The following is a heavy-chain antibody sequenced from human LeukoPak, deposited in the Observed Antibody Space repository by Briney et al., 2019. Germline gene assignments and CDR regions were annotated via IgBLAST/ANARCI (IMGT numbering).Heavy chain of an antibody. V-gene: IGHV3-23*01. D-gene: IGHD3-9*01. CDR1: GFTFSSYA. CDR2: ISGTGGNT. CDR3: AKGENYVLRYFDWSFFI. J-gene: IGHJ3*02. Sequence: PGGSLRLSCAASGFTFSSYAMSWVRQAPGKGLEWVSGISGTGGNTYYADSVKGRFTISRDNSKNTLYLQMNSLRAEDTAVYYCAKGENYVLRYFDWSFFIWGQGTMVTVSS.